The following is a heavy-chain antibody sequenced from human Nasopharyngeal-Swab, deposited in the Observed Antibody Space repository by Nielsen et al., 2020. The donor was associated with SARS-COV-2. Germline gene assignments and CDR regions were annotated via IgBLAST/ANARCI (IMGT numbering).Heavy chain of an antibody. D-gene: IGHD2/OR15-2a*01. CDR2: MYYSGTT. V-gene: IGHV4-61*07. J-gene: IGHJ2*01. CDR3: ARRTYDSLNSYWYFDL. Sequence: WIRQRPGKGLEWIGYMYYSGTTNSIPSLKSRVTMSVDTSKNQFSLKLTSVTAADTAVYYCARRTYDSLNSYWYFDLWGRGTLVTVSS.